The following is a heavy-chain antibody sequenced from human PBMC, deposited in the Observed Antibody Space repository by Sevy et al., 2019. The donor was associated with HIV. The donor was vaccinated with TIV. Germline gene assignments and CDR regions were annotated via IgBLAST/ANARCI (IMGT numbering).Heavy chain of an antibody. CDR3: ATSGFLEWAGSTRGPRNWFDP. Sequence: SETLSLTCSVSGGSMRNFYWSWIRQPPGKGLEWIGNIYYSGSSNYNRCLKSRVTMSVDTSKNQFSLKLSSVTAADTAVYYCATSGFLEWAGSTRGPRNWFDPWGQGTLVTVSS. J-gene: IGHJ5*02. D-gene: IGHD3-3*01. CDR1: GGSMRNFY. V-gene: IGHV4-59*13. CDR2: IYYSGSS.